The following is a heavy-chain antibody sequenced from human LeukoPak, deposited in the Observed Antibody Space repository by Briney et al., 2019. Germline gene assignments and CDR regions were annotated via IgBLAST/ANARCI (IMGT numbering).Heavy chain of an antibody. D-gene: IGHD2-8*01. CDR3: AKDTEGVRGNFLFEY. Sequence: PGGSLRLYCAASGFTFSHYPMSWVRQAPGKGLEWVAAISADHATYDADSMKGRFTISRDNSKNTLYLQMNGLRAEDTAVYYCAKDTEGVRGNFLFEYWGQGTLVTVSS. J-gene: IGHJ4*02. V-gene: IGHV3-23*01. CDR2: ISADHAT. CDR1: GFTFSHYP.